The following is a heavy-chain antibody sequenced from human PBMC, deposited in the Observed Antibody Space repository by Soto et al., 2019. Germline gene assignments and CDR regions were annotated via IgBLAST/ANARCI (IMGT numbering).Heavy chain of an antibody. J-gene: IGHJ4*02. V-gene: IGHV1-18*01. CDR2: ISAYNGNT. CDR1: GYTFTSYG. D-gene: IGHD2-15*01. CDR3: VVAAQPYYFDY. Sequence: ASVKVSCKASGYTFTSYGISWVRQAPGQGLEWMGWISAYNGNTNYAQKLQGRVTMTTDTSTSTAYMELRSLRSDDTAVYYCVVAAQPYYFDYWGQGTLATVSS.